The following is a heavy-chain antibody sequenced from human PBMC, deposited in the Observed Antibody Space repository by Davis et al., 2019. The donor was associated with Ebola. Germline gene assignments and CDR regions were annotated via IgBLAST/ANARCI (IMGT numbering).Heavy chain of an antibody. CDR3: ARGVAVADYYFDY. CDR2: INAGNGNT. Sequence: AASVKVSCKASGYTFTSYAMHWVRQAPGQRLEWMGWINAGNGNTKYSQKFQGRVTITRDTSASTAYMELSSLRSEDTAVYYCARGVAVADYYFDYWGQGTLVTVSS. D-gene: IGHD6-13*01. CDR1: GYTFTSYA. V-gene: IGHV1-3*01. J-gene: IGHJ4*02.